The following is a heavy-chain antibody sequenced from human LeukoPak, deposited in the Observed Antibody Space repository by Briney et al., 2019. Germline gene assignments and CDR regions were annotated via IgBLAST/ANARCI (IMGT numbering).Heavy chain of an antibody. V-gene: IGHV1-69*06. D-gene: IGHD1-26*01. CDR1: GGTFSSHA. CDR2: IVPIFGTA. J-gene: IGHJ4*02. Sequence: ASVKVSCKASGGTFSSHAISWVRQAPGQGLEWMGGIVPIFGTANYAQKFQGRVTMTGDTSISTAYMELSSLRSDDTAVYYCTRESGSYHGNDYWGQGTLVTVSS. CDR3: TRESGSYHGNDY.